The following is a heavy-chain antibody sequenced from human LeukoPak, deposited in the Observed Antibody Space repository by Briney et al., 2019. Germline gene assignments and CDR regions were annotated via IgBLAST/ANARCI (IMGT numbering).Heavy chain of an antibody. J-gene: IGHJ5*02. CDR3: AREEGYYDISTGYQNWFDP. D-gene: IGHD3-9*01. Sequence: ASVKVSCKASGYTFTSYGISWVRQAPGQGLEWMGWISAYNGNTNYAQKLQGRVTMTTDTSTSTAYMELRSLRSDDTAVYYCAREEGYYDISTGYQNWFDPWGQGTLVTVSS. CDR2: ISAYNGNT. V-gene: IGHV1-18*01. CDR1: GYTFTSYG.